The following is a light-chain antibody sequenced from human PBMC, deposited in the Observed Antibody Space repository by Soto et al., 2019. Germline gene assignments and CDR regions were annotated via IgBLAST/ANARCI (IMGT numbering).Light chain of an antibody. Sequence: EIVLTQSPGTLSLSPRERATISCRASQSVIKYLAGYQQKPGTAPRLLIHGAFSSATGIPDRFSGSGSGTDFTLSINALEPEDFPVYYCKEDSSSRPTTFGQGTRLEI. CDR2: GAF. CDR3: KEDSSSRPTT. V-gene: IGKV3-20*01. CDR1: QSVIKY. J-gene: IGKJ5*01.